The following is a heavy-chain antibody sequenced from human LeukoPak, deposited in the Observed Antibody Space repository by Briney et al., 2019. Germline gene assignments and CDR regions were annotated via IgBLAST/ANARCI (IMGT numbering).Heavy chain of an antibody. Sequence: GASVKVSCKASGYTFTSYYMHWVRQAPGQGLEWMGWINPNSGGTNYAQKFQGRVTMTRDTSISTAYMELSRLRSDDTAVYYCARALRKLRFLEWSGGRDAFDIWGQGTMVTVSS. V-gene: IGHV1-2*02. D-gene: IGHD3-3*01. CDR1: GYTFTSYY. J-gene: IGHJ3*02. CDR3: ARALRKLRFLEWSGGRDAFDI. CDR2: INPNSGGT.